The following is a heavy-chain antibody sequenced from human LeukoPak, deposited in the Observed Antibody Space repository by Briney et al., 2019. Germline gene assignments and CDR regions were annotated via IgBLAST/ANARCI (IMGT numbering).Heavy chain of an antibody. CDR2: ITSGTRT. V-gene: IGHV3-23*01. CDR1: GFTFSSHG. CDR3: AKDIDYYDSSGLPDY. Sequence: PGGSLRLSCVASGFTFSSHGMNWVRQAPGKGLEWVSGITSGTRTYYTDSVKGRFAISRDNSKNTMYLQMNSLRAEDTAVYYCAKDIDYYDSSGLPDYWGQGTLVTVSS. J-gene: IGHJ4*02. D-gene: IGHD3-22*01.